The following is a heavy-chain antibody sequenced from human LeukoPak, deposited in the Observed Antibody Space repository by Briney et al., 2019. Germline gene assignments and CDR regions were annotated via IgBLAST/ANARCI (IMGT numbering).Heavy chain of an antibody. CDR3: AGDPSYGSAWTLLFDY. CDR1: GGSISSSSYY. Sequence: SETLSLTCTVSGGSISSSSYYWGWIRQPPGKGLEWIGSIYYSGSTYYNPSLKSRVTISVDTSKNQFSLRLSSVTAADTAVYYCAGDPSYGSAWTLLFDYWGQGTLVTFSS. V-gene: IGHV4-39*07. CDR2: IYYSGST. J-gene: IGHJ4*02. D-gene: IGHD6-19*01.